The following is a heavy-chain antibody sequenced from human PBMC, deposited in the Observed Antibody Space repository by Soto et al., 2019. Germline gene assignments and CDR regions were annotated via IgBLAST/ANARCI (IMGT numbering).Heavy chain of an antibody. Sequence: EVQLVESGGGLVQPGGSLRLSCGASGFTFSSYWMHWVRQAPGKGLVWVSRIKSDGSSTSYADSVKGRFTISRDNAKNTLDLQMNSLRAEDTAVYYCARGLGYCSGGSCYEIDYWGQGTLVTVSS. CDR3: ARGLGYCSGGSCYEIDY. V-gene: IGHV3-74*01. D-gene: IGHD2-15*01. CDR1: GFTFSSYW. CDR2: IKSDGSST. J-gene: IGHJ4*02.